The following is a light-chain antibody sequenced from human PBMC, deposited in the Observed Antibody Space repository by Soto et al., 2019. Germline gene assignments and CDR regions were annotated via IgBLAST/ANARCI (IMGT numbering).Light chain of an antibody. CDR3: SSYTSSSTL. CDR1: SSDVGGYNS. CDR2: AVS. J-gene: IGLJ1*01. V-gene: IGLV2-14*01. Sequence: QSVLTQPASVSGSPGQSITISCTGTSSDVGGYNSVSWYQQHPGKAPKLMIYAVSDRPSGISSRFSGSKSGNTASLTISGLQTEDEADYYCSSYTSSSTLFGTGTKLTVL.